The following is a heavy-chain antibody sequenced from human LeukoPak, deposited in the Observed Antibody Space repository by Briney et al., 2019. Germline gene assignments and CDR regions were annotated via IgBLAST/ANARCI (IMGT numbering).Heavy chain of an antibody. CDR1: GFTFSSYG. J-gene: IGHJ3*02. D-gene: IGHD3-3*01. Sequence: GGSLRLSCAASGFTFSSYGMHWVRQAPGKGLGWVAFIRYDGSNKYYADSVKGRFTISRDNSKNTLYLQMNSLRAEDTAVYYCAKEGPARDFWSGYYVGDAFDIWGQGTMVTVSS. CDR3: AKEGPARDFWSGYYVGDAFDI. CDR2: IRYDGSNK. V-gene: IGHV3-30*02.